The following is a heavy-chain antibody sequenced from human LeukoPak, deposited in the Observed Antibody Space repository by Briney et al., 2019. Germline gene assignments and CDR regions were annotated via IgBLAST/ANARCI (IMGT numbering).Heavy chain of an antibody. CDR1: GGSFSGYY. V-gene: IGHV4-34*01. D-gene: IGHD1-26*01. J-gene: IGHJ4*02. Sequence: SETLSLTCAVYGGSFSGYYWSWIRQPPGKGLEWIGEINHSGSTNYNPSLKSRVTISVDTAKNQFSLRVSSVTAADTAVYYCARDSWESGNFDFWGQGTLVTVPS. CDR2: INHSGST. CDR3: ARDSWESGNFDF.